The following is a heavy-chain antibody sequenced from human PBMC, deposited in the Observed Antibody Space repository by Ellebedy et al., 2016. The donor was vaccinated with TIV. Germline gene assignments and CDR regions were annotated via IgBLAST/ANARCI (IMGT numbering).Heavy chain of an antibody. V-gene: IGHV3-30*03. CDR2: ISYDANNK. CDR1: GFTFSSYD. CDR3: ARNDAMDV. Sequence: PGGSLRLSCAASGFTFSSYDMHWVRQAPGKGLEWVALISYDANNKYYADSVKGRFTISEDFSKSTLYLQMNSLRPEDTAVYYCARNDAMDVWGQGTTVTVSS. J-gene: IGHJ6*02.